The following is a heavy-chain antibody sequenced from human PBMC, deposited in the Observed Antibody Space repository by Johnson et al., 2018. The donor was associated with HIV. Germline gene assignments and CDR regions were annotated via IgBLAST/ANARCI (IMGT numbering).Heavy chain of an antibody. J-gene: IGHJ3*02. V-gene: IGHV3-74*02. CDR3: ARSGDYGAFDI. D-gene: IGHD2-21*02. CDR2: INSDGSST. Sequence: VQLVESGGGFVQPGGSLRLACAASGFTFSSYWMHWVRQAPGKGLVWVSRINSDGSSTNYADSVKGRVTISRDNAKNTVHLQMNSLRAEDTAVYYCARSGDYGAFDIWGQGTMVTVSS. CDR1: GFTFSSYW.